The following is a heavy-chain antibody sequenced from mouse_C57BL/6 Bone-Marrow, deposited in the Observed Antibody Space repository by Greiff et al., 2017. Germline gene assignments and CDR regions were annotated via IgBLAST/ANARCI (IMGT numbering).Heavy chain of an antibody. V-gene: IGHV1-15*01. CDR2: IDPETGGT. D-gene: IGHD2-5*01. CDR1: GYTFTDYE. J-gene: IGHJ2*01. Sequence: QVQLKQSGAELVRPGASVTLSCKASGYTFTDYEMHWVKQTPVHGLEWIGAIDPETGGTAYNQKFKGKAILTADKSSSTAYMELRSLTSEDSAVYYCTSFPAYYSNYFDYWGQGTTLTVSS. CDR3: TSFPAYYSNYFDY.